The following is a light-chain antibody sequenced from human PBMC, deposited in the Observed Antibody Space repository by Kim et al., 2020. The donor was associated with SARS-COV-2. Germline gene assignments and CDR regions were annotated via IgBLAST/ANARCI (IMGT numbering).Light chain of an antibody. Sequence: EIVLTQSPATLSLSPRERATLSCRASQSVSSYLVWYQQKPGQAPRLLIYDASTRATGIPARFSGSGSGTGFTLTISSLEPEDSAIYYCQQRNNWPRTFGGGTKVDIK. CDR3: QQRNNWPRT. J-gene: IGKJ4*01. CDR2: DAS. V-gene: IGKV3-11*01. CDR1: QSVSSY.